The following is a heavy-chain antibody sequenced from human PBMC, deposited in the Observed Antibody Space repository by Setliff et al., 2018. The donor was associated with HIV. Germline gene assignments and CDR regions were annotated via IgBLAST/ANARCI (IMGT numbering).Heavy chain of an antibody. J-gene: IGHJ4*01. CDR3: ARLAYGGSYFDH. V-gene: IGHV5-51*01. Sequence: PGESLKISCKGSGNTFTGYWFAWVRQMPGKGLEWMGMIYPSDSETRYSPSFQGQVTISVDKSSNTAYLQWSSLKASDTAIYYCARLAYGGSYFDHWGHGTLVTVSS. CDR1: GNTFTGYW. D-gene: IGHD4-17*01. CDR2: IYPSDSET.